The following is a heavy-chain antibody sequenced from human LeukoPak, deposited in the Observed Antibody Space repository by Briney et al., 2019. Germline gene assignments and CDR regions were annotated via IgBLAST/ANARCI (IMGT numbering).Heavy chain of an antibody. CDR2: MSSSDDGG. CDR1: GFSFSSYA. D-gene: IGHD2-15*01. V-gene: IGHV3-23*01. J-gene: IGHJ4*02. Sequence: GGSLRLSCAPSGFSFSSYAMSWVRQAPGKGLEWVSAMSSSDDGGYYAASVRGRFTISRDTSRSTLYLQMNSLRAEDAAVYYCAKAPVTSCRGAFCYPFDYWGQGTLVTVSS. CDR3: AKAPVTSCRGAFCYPFDY.